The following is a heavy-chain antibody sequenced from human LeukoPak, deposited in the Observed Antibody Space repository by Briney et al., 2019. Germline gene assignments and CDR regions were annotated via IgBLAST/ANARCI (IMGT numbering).Heavy chain of an antibody. CDR3: ATGALGL. V-gene: IGHV3-7*01. CDR2: IKQDGSDK. CDR1: GFTFSNSW. Sequence: GGSLRLSCAASGFTFSNSWMSWVRQAPAKGLEWVANIKQDGSDKYYVDSMKGRFTISRDNAENSLYLQMNSLRAEDTAVYYCATGALGLWGQGTMVTVSS. D-gene: IGHD7-27*01. J-gene: IGHJ3*01.